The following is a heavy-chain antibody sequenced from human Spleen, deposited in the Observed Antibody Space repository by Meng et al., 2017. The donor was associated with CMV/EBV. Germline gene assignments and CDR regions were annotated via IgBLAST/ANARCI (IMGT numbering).Heavy chain of an antibody. Sequence: GESLKISCAASGFTFSNYAMSWVRQAPGKGLEWVSSITGGGGTTHYADSVKGWCTISRDNTKNTLYLQMDSLRAEDTAVYYCARDPTIGNMYYFDYWGQATQVTVSS. D-gene: IGHD2-8*01. J-gene: IGHJ4*02. V-gene: IGHV3-23*01. CDR3: ARDPTIGNMYYFDY. CDR1: GFTFSNYA. CDR2: ITGGGGTT.